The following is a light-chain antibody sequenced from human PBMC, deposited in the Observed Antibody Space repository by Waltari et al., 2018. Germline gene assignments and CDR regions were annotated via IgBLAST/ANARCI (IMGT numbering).Light chain of an antibody. CDR2: AAS. J-gene: IGKJ1*01. V-gene: IGKV1-39*01. CDR1: QSVSRY. Sequence: DIQMTQSPSSLSASFGDSVTITCRASQSVSRYLNWYQQKPGKAPRLLIYAASSLQSGVPSRFSGSGSGTDFALTISSLQPEDFATYYCQQSSSTPPWTFGQGTKVEIK. CDR3: QQSSSTPPWT.